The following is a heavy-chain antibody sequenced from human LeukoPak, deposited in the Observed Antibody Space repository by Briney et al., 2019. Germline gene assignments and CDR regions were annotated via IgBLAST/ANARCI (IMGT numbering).Heavy chain of an antibody. D-gene: IGHD3-10*01. J-gene: IGHJ4*02. CDR2: IKAKTEGGTT. Sequence: GGSLRLSCATSGFTFSSYEMNWVRQAPGKGLEWVGRIKAKTEGGTTDYAAPVKGRFTISRDDSRNTLYLQMNSLKTEDTAVYYCTGCITMVRGVIPLLDWGQGTLVTVSS. CDR1: GFTFSSYE. V-gene: IGHV3-15*01. CDR3: TGCITMVRGVIPLLD.